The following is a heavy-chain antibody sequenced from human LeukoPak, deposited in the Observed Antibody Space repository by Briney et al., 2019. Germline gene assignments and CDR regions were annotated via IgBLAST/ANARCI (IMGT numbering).Heavy chain of an antibody. Sequence: GGSLRLSSEASGFTFSNYGMNWVRQAPGKGLEYVSAISSNGDSTYYANSVKGRFTISGDNSKNTLYLQMGSLRAEDMAIYYCARSTPAYDYWGQGTLVTVSS. D-gene: IGHD3-16*01. CDR2: ISSNGDST. CDR1: GFTFSNYG. J-gene: IGHJ4*02. V-gene: IGHV3-64*01. CDR3: ARSTPAYDY.